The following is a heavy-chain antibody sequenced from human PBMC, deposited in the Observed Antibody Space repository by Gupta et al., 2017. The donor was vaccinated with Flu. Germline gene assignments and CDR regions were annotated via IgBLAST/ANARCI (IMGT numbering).Heavy chain of an antibody. V-gene: IGHV3-33*01. CDR2: IGKGGSNK. CDR3: ARDPSRYYGSGSYYTEVAFDI. Sequence: VRQATGKGVEGVAVIGKGGSNKYDADCVKGRFNIDRDKSKNTLYLQMNSMGAEDTAVYYCARDPSRYYGSGSYYTEVAFDIWGQGTMVTVSS. D-gene: IGHD3-10*01. J-gene: IGHJ3*02.